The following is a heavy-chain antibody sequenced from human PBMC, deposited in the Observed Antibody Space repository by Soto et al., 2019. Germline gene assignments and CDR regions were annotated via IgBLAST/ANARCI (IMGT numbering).Heavy chain of an antibody. V-gene: IGHV4-34*01. D-gene: IGHD3-22*01. CDR1: GGSFSGYY. Sequence: SETLSLTCAVYGGSFSGYYWSWIRPPPGKGPEWIGEINHSGSTNYNPSLKSRVTISVDTSKNQFSLKLGAVTAADSAVYYCARGNYYDSRVDPWGQGTLVTVSS. J-gene: IGHJ5*02. CDR3: ARGNYYDSRVDP. CDR2: INHSGST.